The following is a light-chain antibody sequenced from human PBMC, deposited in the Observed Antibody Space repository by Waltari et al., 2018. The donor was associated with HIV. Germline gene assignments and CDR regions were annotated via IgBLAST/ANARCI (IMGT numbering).Light chain of an antibody. V-gene: IGLV2-23*02. J-gene: IGLJ3*02. Sequence: QSALTQPASVSGSPGQSITISCSGTSSDVGIYNLVPWYQQHPGKAPKLMIYEVTQRPSGVSNRFSGSKSGNTASLTISGLQAEDEADYYCCSYAGSSTWVFGGGTKLTVL. CDR2: EVT. CDR1: SSDVGIYNL. CDR3: CSYAGSSTWV.